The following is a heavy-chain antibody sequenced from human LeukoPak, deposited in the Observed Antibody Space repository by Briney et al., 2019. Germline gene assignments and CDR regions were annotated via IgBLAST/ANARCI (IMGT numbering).Heavy chain of an antibody. D-gene: IGHD3-16*02. CDR3: ARHDDYVWGSYRPFDY. V-gene: IGHV4-39*01. J-gene: IGHJ4*02. CDR1: GGSISSYY. Sequence: SETLSLTCTVSGGSISSYYWSWIRQPPGKGLEWIGSIYYSGSTYYNPSLKSRVTISVDTSKNQFSLKLSSVTAADTAVYYCARHDDYVWGSYRPFDYWGQGALVAVSS. CDR2: IYYSGST.